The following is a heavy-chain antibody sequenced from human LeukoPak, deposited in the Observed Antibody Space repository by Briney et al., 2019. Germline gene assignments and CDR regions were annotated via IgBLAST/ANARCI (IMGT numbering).Heavy chain of an antibody. V-gene: IGHV3-23*01. D-gene: IGHD1-26*01. Sequence: PGGSLRLSCGASGFTFTNYAMCWVRQAPGKGLEWVSGISGSAGSTYYADSVKGRFTISRDNSKNTLYLQMNSLRAEDTAVYYCARVSGVSRYYGMDVWGQGTTVTVSS. CDR3: ARVSGVSRYYGMDV. CDR1: GFTFTNYA. CDR2: ISGSAGST. J-gene: IGHJ6*02.